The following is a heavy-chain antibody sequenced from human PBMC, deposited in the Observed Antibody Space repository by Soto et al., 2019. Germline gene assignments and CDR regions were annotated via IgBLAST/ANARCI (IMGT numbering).Heavy chain of an antibody. CDR3: ARRDGSRYDY. Sequence: QVQLVQSGAEVKKPGASVKVSCKASGYTFPSYGINWVRQAPGQGLEWMGWISAYNGNTNYAQKLQDRVTMTTDTSTTTAYMELRRRRSDDTAVYYCARRDGSRYDYWGQGTLVTVSS. CDR2: ISAYNGNT. D-gene: IGHD5-12*01. J-gene: IGHJ4*02. CDR1: GYTFPSYG. V-gene: IGHV1-18*01.